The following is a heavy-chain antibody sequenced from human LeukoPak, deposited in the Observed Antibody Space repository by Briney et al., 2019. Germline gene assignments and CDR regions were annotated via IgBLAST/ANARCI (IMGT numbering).Heavy chain of an antibody. J-gene: IGHJ3*02. CDR1: GFTFSSYG. V-gene: IGHV3-30*03. Sequence: PGGSLRLSCAASGFTFSSYGMHWVRQAPGKGLEWVAVISYDGSNKYYADSVKGRFTISRDNSKNTLYLQMNSLRAEDTAVYYCARVLDYGDHAGAFDIWGQGTMVTVSS. CDR3: ARVLDYGDHAGAFDI. D-gene: IGHD4-17*01. CDR2: ISYDGSNK.